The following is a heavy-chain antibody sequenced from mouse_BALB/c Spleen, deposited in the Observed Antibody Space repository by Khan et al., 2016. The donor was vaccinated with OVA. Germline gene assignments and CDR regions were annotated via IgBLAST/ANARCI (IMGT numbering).Heavy chain of an antibody. J-gene: IGHJ2*01. V-gene: IGHV5-17*02. CDR1: GFTFSRFG. CDR2: ISSGSSTI. CDR3: ARDSNFDY. Sequence: EVELVESGGGLVQPGGSRKLSCAASGFTFSRFGMHWVRKAPEKGLEWVAYISSGSSTIYYGDTVKGRFTISRDNPKNTLFLQMTSLRSEDTAMYYCARDSNFDYWGQGTTLTVSS.